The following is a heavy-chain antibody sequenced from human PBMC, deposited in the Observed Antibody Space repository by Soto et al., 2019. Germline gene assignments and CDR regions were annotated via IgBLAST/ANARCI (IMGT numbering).Heavy chain of an antibody. CDR2: ITYNGDNK. Sequence: GGSLRLSCSASGFTFSSCALTWVRQAPGKGLEWVSVITYNGDNKYYADSVKGRFTISRDNSKDTVHLQMNSLRAEDTAVYYCARYIRGPTVFYFDFWGPGVLVTVYS. D-gene: IGHD3-16*01. CDR3: ARYIRGPTVFYFDF. CDR1: GFTFSSCA. V-gene: IGHV3-23*01. J-gene: IGHJ4*02.